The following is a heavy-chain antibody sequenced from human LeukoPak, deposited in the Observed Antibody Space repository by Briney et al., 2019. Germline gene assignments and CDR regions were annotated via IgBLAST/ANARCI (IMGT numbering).Heavy chain of an antibody. Sequence: GGSLRLSCAASGFTFSRYAMSWVRQAPGKGLEWVSAISGSGGSTYYADSVKGRFTISRDNSKNTLYLQMNSLRAEDTAVYYCAKGWTFDVVVVAATIDYWGQGTLVTVSS. CDR1: GFTFSRYA. D-gene: IGHD2-15*01. J-gene: IGHJ4*02. CDR3: AKGWTFDVVVVAATIDY. CDR2: ISGSGGST. V-gene: IGHV3-23*01.